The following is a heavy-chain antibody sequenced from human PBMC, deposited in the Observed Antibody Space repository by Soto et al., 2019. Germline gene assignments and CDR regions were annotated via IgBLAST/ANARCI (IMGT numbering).Heavy chain of an antibody. Sequence: QVQLQESGPGLVKPSETLSLTCTVSGGSISSYYCSWIRQPPGKGLEWIGYIYYSGITNYNPSLKSRVTISVDTSKNQFSLKLSSVTAADTAVYYCARLWGWYFDYWGQGTLVTVSS. CDR1: GGSISSYY. CDR3: ARLWGWYFDY. V-gene: IGHV4-59*01. J-gene: IGHJ4*02. CDR2: IYYSGIT. D-gene: IGHD2-21*01.